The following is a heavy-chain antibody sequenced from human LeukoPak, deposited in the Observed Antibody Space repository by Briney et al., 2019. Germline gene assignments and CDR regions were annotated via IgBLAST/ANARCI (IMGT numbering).Heavy chain of an antibody. CDR3: ASALSRDTAMGDDAFDI. CDR1: DGSISSTSYY. CDR2: ISYSGST. Sequence: SETLSLTCTVSDGSISSTSYYWGWIRQPPGKGLEWIGSISYSGSTYYNPSLKSRVTISVDTSKNQFSLKLSSVTAADTAVYYCASALSRDTAMGDDAFDIWGQGTMVTVSS. V-gene: IGHV4-39*01. D-gene: IGHD5-18*01. J-gene: IGHJ3*02.